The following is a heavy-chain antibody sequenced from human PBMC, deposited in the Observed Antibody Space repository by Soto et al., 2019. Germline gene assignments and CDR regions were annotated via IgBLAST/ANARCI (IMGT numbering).Heavy chain of an antibody. CDR3: ARSEGSGAFDI. J-gene: IGHJ3*02. CDR1: GGSFSGYY. Sequence: SETLSLTCAVYGGSFSGYYWSWIRQPPGKGLEWIGEINHSGSTNHNPSLKSRVTISVDTSKNQFSLKLSSVTAADTAVYYCARSEGSGAFDIWGQGTMVTVSS. D-gene: IGHD3-3*01. V-gene: IGHV4-34*01. CDR2: INHSGST.